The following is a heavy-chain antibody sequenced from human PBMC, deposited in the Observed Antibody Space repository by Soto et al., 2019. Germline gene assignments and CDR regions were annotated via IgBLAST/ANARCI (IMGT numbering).Heavy chain of an antibody. D-gene: IGHD6-6*01. CDR2: MNPNSGNT. V-gene: IGHV1-8*01. J-gene: IGHJ4*02. CDR1: GYTFTNYN. CDR3: ARAEPYSTSSPFDY. Sequence: QVQLVQSGAEVKKPGASVKVSCKTSGYTFTNYNINWVRQATGQGLEWMGWMNPNSGNTGYAQKFQGRVTMTRNTSIATAYRELSRLRSGATAVYYCARAEPYSTSSPFDYWGQGTLVTVSS.